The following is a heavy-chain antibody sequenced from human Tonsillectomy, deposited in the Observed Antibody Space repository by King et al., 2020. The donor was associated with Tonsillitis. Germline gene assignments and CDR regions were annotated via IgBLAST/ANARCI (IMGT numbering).Heavy chain of an antibody. CDR1: GFTFSDHY. J-gene: IGHJ5*02. CDR2: SRNKDNSYTT. D-gene: IGHD3-22*01. Sequence: DVQLVESGGGLVQPGGSLRLSCAASGFTFSDHYMDWVRQAPGKGLEWVGRSRNKDNSYTTEYAASVKGRFTISRDGSKNSLDLQMNSLKTEDTAVYYCARTTAYDSSGYYYWFDPWGQGTLVTVSS. CDR3: ARTTAYDSSGYYYWFDP. V-gene: IGHV3-72*01.